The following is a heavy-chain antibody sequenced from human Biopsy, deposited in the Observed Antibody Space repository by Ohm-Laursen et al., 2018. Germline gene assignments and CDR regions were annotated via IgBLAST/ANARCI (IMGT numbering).Heavy chain of an antibody. J-gene: IGHJ4*02. Sequence: ASVKVSCKAPGGTFSNYGVNWVRQAPGQGLEWLGGNIPILGTGNYAQKFQDRVTMTEDTSTDTAYMELSSLRSEDTTVYYCAADINVWNVNYWGQGTQVTVSS. CDR2: NIPILGTG. D-gene: IGHD1-1*01. CDR3: AADINVWNVNY. CDR1: GGTFSNYG. V-gene: IGHV1-69*06.